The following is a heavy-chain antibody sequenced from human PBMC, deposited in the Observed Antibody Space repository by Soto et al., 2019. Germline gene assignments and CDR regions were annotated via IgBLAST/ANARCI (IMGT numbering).Heavy chain of an antibody. CDR1: GGTFSSYT. V-gene: IGHV1-69*02. CDR2: IIPILGIA. J-gene: IGHJ5*02. CDR3: ARGTAHQIELSFP. D-gene: IGHD1-7*01. Sequence: SVKVSCKASGGTFSSYTISWVRQAPGQGLEWMGRIIPILGIANYAQKFQGRVTITADKSTSTAYMELSSLRSEDTAVYYCARGTAHQIELSFPWGQGTLVTVSS.